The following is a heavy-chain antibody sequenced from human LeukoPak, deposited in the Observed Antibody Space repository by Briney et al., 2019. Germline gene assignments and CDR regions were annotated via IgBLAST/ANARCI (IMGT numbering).Heavy chain of an antibody. CDR3: AKGYGSGSYYNARFDY. Sequence: GGSLRLSCAASGFTFDDYAMHWVRRAPGKGLEWVSGISWNSGSIGYADSVKGRFTISRDNAKNSLYLQMNSLRAEDTALYYCAKGYGSGSYYNARFDYWGQGTLVTVSS. D-gene: IGHD3-10*01. V-gene: IGHV3-9*01. J-gene: IGHJ4*02. CDR2: ISWNSGSI. CDR1: GFTFDDYA.